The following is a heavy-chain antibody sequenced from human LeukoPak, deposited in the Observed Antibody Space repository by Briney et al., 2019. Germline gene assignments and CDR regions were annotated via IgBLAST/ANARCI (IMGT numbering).Heavy chain of an antibody. CDR2: INPNSGGT. V-gene: IGHV1-2*02. CDR3: ARVREITLAP. Sequence: AAVKVPFKASGYTFTSYAMHWVRQATGQGLEWMGWINPNSGGTNYAQKFQGRVTITRDTTIRTAYMELSRLRSDDTAVYYCARVREITLAPWGQGTLVTVSS. CDR1: GYTFTSYA. J-gene: IGHJ4*02. D-gene: IGHD3-10*01.